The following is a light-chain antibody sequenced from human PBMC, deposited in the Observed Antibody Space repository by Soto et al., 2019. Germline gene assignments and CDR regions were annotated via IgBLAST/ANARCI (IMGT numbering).Light chain of an antibody. CDR1: QGIRNY. Sequence: DIQMTQSPSSLSASVGDRVTITCRASQGIRNYLAWYQQKPGKVPKLLIYAASTLQSGVPSRFSGSGSGTDFTLTISSLQPEEIATYYCQNYKRAPWTLGQGTKVEIK. J-gene: IGKJ1*01. CDR3: QNYKRAPWT. V-gene: IGKV1-27*01. CDR2: AAS.